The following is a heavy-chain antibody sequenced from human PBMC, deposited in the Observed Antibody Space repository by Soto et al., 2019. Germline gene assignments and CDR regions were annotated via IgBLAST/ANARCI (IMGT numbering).Heavy chain of an antibody. Sequence: QLVQSGAEVKKPGSSVKVSCKASGGGFSSYAVNWVRQAPGQGLEWMGGIIPIFGTTTYAQNFQGRVTITADESTVTAYMELNSLKSDDTAVYYCARSYGSGRYGSFDPWGQGTLVTVSS. V-gene: IGHV1-69*01. CDR2: IIPIFGTT. J-gene: IGHJ5*02. CDR3: ARSYGSGRYGSFDP. D-gene: IGHD3-10*01. CDR1: GGGFSSYA.